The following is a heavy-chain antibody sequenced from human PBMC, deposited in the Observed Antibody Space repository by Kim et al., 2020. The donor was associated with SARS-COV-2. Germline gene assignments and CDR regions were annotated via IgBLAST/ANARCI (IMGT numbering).Heavy chain of an antibody. D-gene: IGHD3-16*01. Sequence: TLYTPSLKSRVTMSVDTSKNQITLQLTSVTAADTAVYYCVREGDTNWFDPWGPGILVTVSS. J-gene: IGHJ5*02. CDR3: VREGDTNWFDP. CDR2: T. V-gene: IGHV4-30-2*04.